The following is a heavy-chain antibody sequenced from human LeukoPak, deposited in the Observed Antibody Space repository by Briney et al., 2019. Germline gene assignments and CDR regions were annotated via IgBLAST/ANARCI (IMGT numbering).Heavy chain of an antibody. CDR1: GFTLSNAW. V-gene: IGHV3-15*01. D-gene: IGHD3-9*01. Sequence: PGGSLRLSCAASGFTLSNAWMSWVRQAPGKGLGGVGRIKSKSDGEPTDYAAPVTGRLPISRVDSQNTPYLQMNSLKTDHTAVYYCATDRGPYDISTWRFNYWGRGALATVSS. J-gene: IGHJ4*02. CDR2: IKSKSDGEPT. CDR3: ATDRGPYDISTWRFNY.